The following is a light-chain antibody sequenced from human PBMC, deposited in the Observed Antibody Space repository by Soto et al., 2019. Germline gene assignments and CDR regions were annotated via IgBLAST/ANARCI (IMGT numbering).Light chain of an antibody. CDR1: SSDLGGYNY. J-gene: IGLJ2*01. Sequence: QSALTQPASVSGSPGQSITISCTGTSSDLGGYNYVSWYQQHPGKAPKLMIYEVSNRPSGVSNRFSGSKSGNPASLTISGLQAEDEADYYCSSYTTSSTLYVVFGGGTKLTVL. CDR2: EVS. V-gene: IGLV2-14*01. CDR3: SSYTTSSTLYVV.